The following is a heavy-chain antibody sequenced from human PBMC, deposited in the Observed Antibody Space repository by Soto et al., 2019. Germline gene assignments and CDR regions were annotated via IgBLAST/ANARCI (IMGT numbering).Heavy chain of an antibody. CDR2: INPNSGGT. CDR3: ARDRRSSIAARSYYFDY. CDR1: GYTFTGYY. J-gene: IGHJ4*02. D-gene: IGHD6-6*01. Sequence: ASVKVSCKASGYTFTGYYMHWVRQAPGQGLEWMGWINPNSGGTNYAQKFQGRVTMTRDTSISTAYMELSRLRSDGTAVYYCARDRRSSIAARSYYFDYWGQGTLVTVSS. V-gene: IGHV1-2*02.